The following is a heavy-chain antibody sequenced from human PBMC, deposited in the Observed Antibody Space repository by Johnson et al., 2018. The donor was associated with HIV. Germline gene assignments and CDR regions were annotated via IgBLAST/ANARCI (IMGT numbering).Heavy chain of an antibody. CDR3: ARAVYSSAWAPGGAFES. Sequence: QVQVVESGGGVVQPGGPLRLSCAASGFTFRTNGMHWVRQAPGKGLEWVSFIQYDGSDKSYADFVKGRFTISRENSKNTVYLKMNSLRAEDTAVYYCARAVYSSAWAPGGAFESWGQGTMVTVSS. J-gene: IGHJ3*02. CDR1: GFTFRTNG. V-gene: IGHV3-30*02. D-gene: IGHD6-19*01. CDR2: IQYDGSDK.